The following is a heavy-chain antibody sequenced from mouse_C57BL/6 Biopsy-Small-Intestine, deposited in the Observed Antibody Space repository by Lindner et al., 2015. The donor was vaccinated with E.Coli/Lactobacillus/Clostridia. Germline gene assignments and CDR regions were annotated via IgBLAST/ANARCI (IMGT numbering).Heavy chain of an antibody. CDR1: GYTFIVYY. V-gene: IGHV1-84*02. CDR3: ARDVGGPYGSGNYYGGH. Sequence: SVKVSCKASGYTFIVYYMHWVRQAPGQGLEWMGWINPNSGDTKFAQKFQGRVTMTRDTSISTVYMELSTLRSDDTAVYYCARDVGGPYGSGNYYGGHWGRGTLVTVSS. D-gene: IGHD1-1*01. CDR2: INPNSGDT. J-gene: IGHJ4*01.